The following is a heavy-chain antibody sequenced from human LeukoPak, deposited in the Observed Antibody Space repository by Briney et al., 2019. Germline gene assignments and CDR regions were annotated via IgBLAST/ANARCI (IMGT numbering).Heavy chain of an antibody. Sequence: PGGSLRLSCAASGFTFSSYSMNWVRQAPGKGLEWVSSISSSSSYIYYADSVKGRFTISRDSAKNSLYLQMNSLRAEDTAVYYCARSGLDAGSCDYWGQGTLVTVSS. CDR1: GFTFSSYS. CDR2: ISSSSSYI. D-gene: IGHD6-19*01. V-gene: IGHV3-21*01. CDR3: ARSGLDAGSCDY. J-gene: IGHJ4*02.